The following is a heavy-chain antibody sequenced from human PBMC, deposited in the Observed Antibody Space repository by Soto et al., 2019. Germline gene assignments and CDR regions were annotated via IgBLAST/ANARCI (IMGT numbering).Heavy chain of an antibody. CDR1: GGSFSGYF. Sequence: TLSLTCAVYGGSFSGYFWSWIRQPPGKGLEWIGEIFHGGSTNYSPSLKSRVTISVDTSKNQFSLELSSVTAADTAVYYCARPHYDSNTFYYFFDYWGQGTLVTVSS. CDR2: IFHGGST. V-gene: IGHV4-34*12. D-gene: IGHD3-22*01. J-gene: IGHJ4*02. CDR3: ARPHYDSNTFYYFFDY.